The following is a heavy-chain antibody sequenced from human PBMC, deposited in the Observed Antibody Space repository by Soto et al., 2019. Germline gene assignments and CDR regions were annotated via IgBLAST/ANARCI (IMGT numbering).Heavy chain of an antibody. CDR2: ISAYNGNT. V-gene: IGHV1-18*01. CDR1: GYTFTSYG. J-gene: IGHJ6*02. D-gene: IGHD3-10*01. Sequence: ASVKVSCKASGYTFTSYGISWVRQAPGQGLERMGWISAYNGNTNYAQKLQGRVTMTTDTSTSTAYMELRSLRSDDTAVYYCARAATMVRGKYTYYGMDVWGQGTTVTVSS. CDR3: ARAATMVRGKYTYYGMDV.